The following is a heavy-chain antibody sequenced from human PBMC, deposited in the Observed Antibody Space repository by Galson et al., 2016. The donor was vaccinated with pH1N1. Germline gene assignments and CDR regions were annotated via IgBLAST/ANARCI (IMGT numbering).Heavy chain of an antibody. CDR1: GFTFSNTW. CDR3: SGWHDDAWGTGNTFEV. Sequence: SLRLSCAASGFTFSNTWMHWVRQAPGKGLEWVGRIKSKFHGGATDYAAPVQGRLTISRDDSENTLYLQMNSLKTEDTALYYCSGWHDDAWGTGNTFEVWGQGTMVSVSS. D-gene: IGHD1-14*01. CDR2: IKSKFHGGAT. J-gene: IGHJ3*01. V-gene: IGHV3-15*01.